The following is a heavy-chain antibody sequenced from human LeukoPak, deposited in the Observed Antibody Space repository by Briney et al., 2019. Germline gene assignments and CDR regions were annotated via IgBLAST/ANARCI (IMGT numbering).Heavy chain of an antibody. D-gene: IGHD3-22*01. J-gene: IGHJ4*02. V-gene: IGHV3-7*01. Sequence: GGSLRLSCAASGFTFSSYAMSWVRQAPGKGLEWVANIKQDGSEKYYVDSVKGRFTISGDNARNSLYLQMNSLRAEDTAVYYCARSQRPSGYYLYYFDYWGQGTLVTVSS. CDR3: ARSQRPSGYYLYYFDY. CDR1: GFTFSSYA. CDR2: IKQDGSEK.